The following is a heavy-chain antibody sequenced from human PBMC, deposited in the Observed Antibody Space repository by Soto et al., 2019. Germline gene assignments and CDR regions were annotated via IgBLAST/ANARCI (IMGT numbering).Heavy chain of an antibody. V-gene: IGHV3-33*01. CDR3: ARDDIPGIAVAIYGMDV. CDR2: IWYDESNK. D-gene: IGHD6-19*01. J-gene: IGHJ6*02. CDR1: GFTFITYG. Sequence: GGSLRLSCAASGFTFITYGMHWVRQAPGKGLEWVAVIWYDESNKYYADSVKGRFTISRDNSKNTLYLQMNSLRAEDTAVYYCARDDIPGIAVAIYGMDVWGQGTTVTVSS.